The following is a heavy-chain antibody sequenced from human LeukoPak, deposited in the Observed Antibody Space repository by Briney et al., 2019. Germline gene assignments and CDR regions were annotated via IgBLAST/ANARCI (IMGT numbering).Heavy chain of an antibody. V-gene: IGHV4-59*01. D-gene: IGHD5-18*01. CDR1: GGSIGSYY. J-gene: IGHJ6*03. Sequence: SDTLSLTCTVSGGSIGSYYWSWIRQPPGKGLEWIGYIYYSGSTNYNPSLKSRVTISVDSSKNQFSLKLSSVTAADTAVYYCARTTEGGYTYDYFYYYYMDVWGKGTTVTVSS. CDR2: IYYSGST. CDR3: ARTTEGGYTYDYFYYYYMDV.